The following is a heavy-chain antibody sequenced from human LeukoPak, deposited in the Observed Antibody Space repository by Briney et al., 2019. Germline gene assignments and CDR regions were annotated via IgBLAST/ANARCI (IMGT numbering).Heavy chain of an antibody. CDR1: GFTFSSYS. D-gene: IGHD2-15*01. J-gene: IGHJ4*02. V-gene: IGHV3-21*01. CDR2: ISSSSSYI. Sequence: GGSLRLSCAASGFTFSSYSINWVRQAPGKGLEWVSSISSSSSYIYYADSVKGRFTISRDNAKNSLYLQMNSLRAEDTAVYYCARDRYCSGGSCYPLDYWGQGTLVTVSS. CDR3: ARDRYCSGGSCYPLDY.